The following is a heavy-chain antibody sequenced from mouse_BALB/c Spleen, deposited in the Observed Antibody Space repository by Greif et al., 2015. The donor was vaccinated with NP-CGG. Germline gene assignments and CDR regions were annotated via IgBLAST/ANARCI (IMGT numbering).Heavy chain of an antibody. Sequence: VMLVESGPGLVQPSQSLSITCTVSGFSLTSYGVHWVRQSPGKGLEWLGVIWSGGSTDYNAAFISRLSISKDNSKSXVFFKMNSLQANDTAIYYCARSYGSSWYFDVWGAGTTVTVSS. J-gene: IGHJ1*01. D-gene: IGHD1-1*01. CDR3: ARSYGSSWYFDV. V-gene: IGHV2-2*02. CDR1: GFSLTSYG. CDR2: IWSGGST.